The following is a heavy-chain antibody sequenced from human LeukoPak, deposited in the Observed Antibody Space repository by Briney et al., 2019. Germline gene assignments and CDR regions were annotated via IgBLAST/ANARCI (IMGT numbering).Heavy chain of an antibody. CDR3: ARQRLGEISLTAFDI. V-gene: IGHV4-4*09. J-gene: IGHJ3*02. CDR1: GGSISSYY. Sequence: SETLSLTCTVSGGSISSYYWSWIRQPPGKGLEWIGYIYTSGSTNYNPSLKSRVTISVDTSKNQSSLKLMSVTAADTAVYYCARQRLGEISLTAFDIWGRGTMVTVSS. CDR2: IYTSGST. D-gene: IGHD3-16*02.